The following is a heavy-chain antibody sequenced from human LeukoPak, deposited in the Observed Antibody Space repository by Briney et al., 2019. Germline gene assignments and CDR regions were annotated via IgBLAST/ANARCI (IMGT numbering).Heavy chain of an antibody. J-gene: IGHJ6*02. V-gene: IGHV1-69*13. CDR2: IIPIFGTA. D-gene: IGHD3-3*01. Sequence: ASVNVSFKASGGTFSIYAISWVRQAPGQGLEWMGGIIPIFGTANYAQKFQGRVTITADESTSTAYMELSSLRSEDTAVYYCARVNYDFWSGYSPTYGMDVWGQGTTVTVSS. CDR1: GGTFSIYA. CDR3: ARVNYDFWSGYSPTYGMDV.